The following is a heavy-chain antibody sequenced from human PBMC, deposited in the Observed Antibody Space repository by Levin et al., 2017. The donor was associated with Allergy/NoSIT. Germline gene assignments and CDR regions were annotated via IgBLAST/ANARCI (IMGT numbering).Heavy chain of an antibody. CDR2: ISSSSSYI. Sequence: GGSLRLSCAASGFTFSSYSMNWVRQAPGKGLEWVSSISSSSSYIYYADSVKGRFTISRDNAKNSLYLQMNSLRAEDTAVYYCAREVGGRWFGELGDLDYWGQGTLVTVSS. CDR1: GFTFSSYS. CDR3: AREVGGRWFGELGDLDY. D-gene: IGHD3-10*01. V-gene: IGHV3-21*01. J-gene: IGHJ4*02.